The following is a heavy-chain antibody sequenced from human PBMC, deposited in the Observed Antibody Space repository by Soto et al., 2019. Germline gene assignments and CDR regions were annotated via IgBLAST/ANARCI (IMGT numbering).Heavy chain of an antibody. CDR1: GFTFEDFA. Sequence: GGSLRLSCSASGFTFEDFAMHWVRRVPGKGLEWVAGNRWNGEAVGYAASVKGRCTSSRDNAKKLLFLQMNSLRVDDTALYYCVKDGEAASPGWFDTWGQGTQGTVSS. CDR3: VKDGEAASPGWFDT. V-gene: IGHV3-9*01. J-gene: IGHJ5*02. D-gene: IGHD6-6*01. CDR2: NRWNGEAV.